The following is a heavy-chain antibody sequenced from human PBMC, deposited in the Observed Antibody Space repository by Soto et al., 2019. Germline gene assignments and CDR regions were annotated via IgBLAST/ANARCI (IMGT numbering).Heavy chain of an antibody. D-gene: IGHD6-6*01. V-gene: IGHV4-61*01. CDR3: ARDLVEDSSSLFGGSYYYGMDV. Sequence: SETLSLTCTVSGASVNSVSYYWSWIRQPPGKGLEWIGYIYYSGTTNYNPSLKSRVTISVDTSNNQFSLKLSSVTAADTAVYYCARDLVEDSSSLFGGSYYYGMDVWRQRTTVTVSS. CDR2: IYYSGTT. J-gene: IGHJ6*02. CDR1: GASVNSVSYY.